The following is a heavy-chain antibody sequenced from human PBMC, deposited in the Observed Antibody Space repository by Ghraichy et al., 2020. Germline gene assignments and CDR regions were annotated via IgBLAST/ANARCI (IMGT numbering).Heavy chain of an antibody. D-gene: IGHD7-27*01. Sequence: SEILSLTCTVSGGSISSYYWTWIRQPPGKGLEWIGYIYYSGSTNYNPSLKSRVAISVDTSKNQFSLKLSSVTAADTAVYYCAKILGRPGSIYGMDVWGQGTTVTVSS. J-gene: IGHJ6*02. CDR1: GGSISSYY. CDR3: AKILGRPGSIYGMDV. V-gene: IGHV4-59*01. CDR2: IYYSGST.